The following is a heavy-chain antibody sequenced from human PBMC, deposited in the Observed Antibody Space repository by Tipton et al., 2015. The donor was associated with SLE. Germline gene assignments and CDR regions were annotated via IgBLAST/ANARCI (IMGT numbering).Heavy chain of an antibody. CDR2: IYYSGTT. V-gene: IGHV4-61*01. CDR1: SGSVSSGSYY. CDR3: AGGGYGSGAGPYYYYYGMDV. D-gene: IGHD3-10*01. Sequence: TLSLTCTVSSGSVSSGSYYWSWIRQPPGKGLEWIGYIYYSGTTNFNPSLKTRVTISVDTSKNQFSLKLSSVTAADTAVYYCAGGGYGSGAGPYYYYYGMDVWGQGTTVTVSS. J-gene: IGHJ6*02.